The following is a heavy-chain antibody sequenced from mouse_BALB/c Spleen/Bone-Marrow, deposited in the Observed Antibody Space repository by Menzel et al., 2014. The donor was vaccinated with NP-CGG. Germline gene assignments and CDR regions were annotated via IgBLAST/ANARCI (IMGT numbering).Heavy chain of an antibody. V-gene: IGHV14-3*02. J-gene: IGHJ3*01. Sequence: LQESGAELVKPGASVKLSCTASGFNIKDPYMHWVKQRPEQGLEWIGRIDPANGNTKYDPKFQGKATITADTSSNTAYLQLSSLTSEDTAVYYCATYYRYDRRFAYWGQGTLVTVSA. CDR3: ATYYRYDRRFAY. CDR1: GFNIKDPY. D-gene: IGHD2-14*01. CDR2: IDPANGNT.